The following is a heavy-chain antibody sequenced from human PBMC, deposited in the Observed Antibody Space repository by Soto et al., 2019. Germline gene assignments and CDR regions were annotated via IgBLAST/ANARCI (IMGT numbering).Heavy chain of an antibody. J-gene: IGHJ4*02. Sequence: EVQLVESGGDLVQPGGSLRLSCAASGFPFSSYWMHWVRQAPGKGLVWVSRINNDGTSIIYADSVKGRFTISRDNAKNTVFLEINGLRADDTAVYYCAKSISGAFDCWGQGTLVTVSS. CDR3: AKSISGAFDC. V-gene: IGHV3-74*01. CDR2: INNDGTSI. D-gene: IGHD1-26*01. CDR1: GFPFSSYW.